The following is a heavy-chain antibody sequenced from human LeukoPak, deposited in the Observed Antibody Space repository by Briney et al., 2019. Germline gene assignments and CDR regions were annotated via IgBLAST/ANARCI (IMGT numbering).Heavy chain of an antibody. J-gene: IGHJ4*02. CDR2: IASEAYGGTA. CDR1: GFTFGDYA. V-gene: IGHV3-49*04. CDR3: TRDQTPYY. Sequence: GGSLRLSCTASGFTFGDYAMTWVRQAPGKGLEWVGFIASEAYGGTAEYAASVKGRFTISRDDSKSIAYLQMNSLKTEDTAVYYCTRDQTPYYWGQGTLVTVSS.